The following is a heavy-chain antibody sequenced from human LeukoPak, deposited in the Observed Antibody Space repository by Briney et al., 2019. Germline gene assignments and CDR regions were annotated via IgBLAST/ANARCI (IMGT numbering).Heavy chain of an antibody. CDR1: GGSISSYY. D-gene: IGHD1-26*01. Sequence: SETLSLTCTVSGGSISSYYWSWIRQPPGKGLEWIGYIYYSGSTNYNPSLKSRVTIPVDTSKNQFSLKLSSVTAADTAVYYCARSIVGATRGSGFDPWGQGTLVTVSS. CDR2: IYYSGST. V-gene: IGHV4-59*01. J-gene: IGHJ5*02. CDR3: ARSIVGATRGSGFDP.